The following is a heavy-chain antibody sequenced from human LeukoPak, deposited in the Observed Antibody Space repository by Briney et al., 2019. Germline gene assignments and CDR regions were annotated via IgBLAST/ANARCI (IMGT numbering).Heavy chain of an antibody. D-gene: IGHD3-16*01. Sequence: GGSLRLSCAASGFTFNDFAMTWVRQAPGKGPEWVSTIADAGTYYADSVKGRFIISRDNSKNMLYLQLNSLRADDTAMYYCARNLGPFDVWGHGTMVTVSS. CDR3: ARNLGPFDV. CDR2: IADAGT. CDR1: GFTFNDFA. J-gene: IGHJ3*01. V-gene: IGHV3-23*01.